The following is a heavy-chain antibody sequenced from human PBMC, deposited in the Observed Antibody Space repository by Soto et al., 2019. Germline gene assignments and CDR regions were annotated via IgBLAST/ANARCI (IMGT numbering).Heavy chain of an antibody. V-gene: IGHV4-31*03. Sequence: SETLSLTCTVSGGSISSGGYYWSWIRQHPGKGLEWIGYIYYSGSTYYNPSLKSRVTISVDTSKNQFSLKLSSVTAADTAVYYCARDRYCTNGVCYKRGLDAFDIWGQGTMVTV. J-gene: IGHJ3*02. CDR1: GGSISSGGYY. CDR2: IYYSGST. CDR3: ARDRYCTNGVCYKRGLDAFDI. D-gene: IGHD2-8*01.